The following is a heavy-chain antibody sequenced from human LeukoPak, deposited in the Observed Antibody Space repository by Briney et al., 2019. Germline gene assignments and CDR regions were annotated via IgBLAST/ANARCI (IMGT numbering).Heavy chain of an antibody. Sequence: GGSLRLSCAASGFTFSSYWMNWARQAPGKGLEWVASINHNGNVNYYVDSVKGRFTISRDNAKNSLYLQMSNLRAEDTAVYFCAREWRYGGYVGSDYYYYGMDVWGQGTTVTVSS. CDR2: INHNGNVN. J-gene: IGHJ6*02. D-gene: IGHD5-12*01. V-gene: IGHV3-7*03. CDR1: GFTFSSYW. CDR3: AREWRYGGYVGSDYYYYGMDV.